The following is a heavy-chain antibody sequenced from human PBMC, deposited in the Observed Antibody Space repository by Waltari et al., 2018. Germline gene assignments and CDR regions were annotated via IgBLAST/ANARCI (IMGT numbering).Heavy chain of an antibody. CDR2: ISYGSESM. J-gene: IGHJ4*02. D-gene: IGHD3-22*01. CDR1: GFTFSSVS. Sequence: EVQLVESGGGLVQPGGSLRLSCAGSGFTFSSVSMNWFGQAPGKGLEWLSYISYGSESMYYADSGKGRFTISRDNAKNSMYLQMNRLRDDDTAVYYCARDLSESRGGYSDLDYWGQGTLVTVSS. CDR3: ARDLSESRGGYSDLDY. V-gene: IGHV3-48*02.